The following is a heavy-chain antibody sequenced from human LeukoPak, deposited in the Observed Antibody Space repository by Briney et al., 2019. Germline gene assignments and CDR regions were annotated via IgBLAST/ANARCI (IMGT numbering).Heavy chain of an antibody. J-gene: IGHJ5*02. CDR3: ARDGMAAAAGPELLNWFDP. D-gene: IGHD6-13*01. Sequence: GGSLRLSCAASGFTFSSYEMNWVRQAPGKGLEWVSYISSSGSTIYYADPVKGRFTISRDNAKNSLYLQMNSLRAEDTAVYYCARDGMAAAAGPELLNWFDPWGQGTLVTVSS. CDR1: GFTFSSYE. V-gene: IGHV3-48*03. CDR2: ISSSGSTI.